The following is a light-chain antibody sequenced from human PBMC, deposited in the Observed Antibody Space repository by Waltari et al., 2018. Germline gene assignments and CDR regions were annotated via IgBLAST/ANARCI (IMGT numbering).Light chain of an antibody. CDR1: QSVCRS. J-gene: IGKJ1*01. CDR2: GAS. V-gene: IGKV3-20*01. CDR3: QHYVRLPAT. Sequence: IVLPQSPATLYLSPGERATLSCRASQSVCRSLAWYQQKPGQAPKLLIYGASTRATGIPDRFTGSGSGTDFTLTISSLEPEDFAIYFCQHYVRLPATFGQGTKVEIK.